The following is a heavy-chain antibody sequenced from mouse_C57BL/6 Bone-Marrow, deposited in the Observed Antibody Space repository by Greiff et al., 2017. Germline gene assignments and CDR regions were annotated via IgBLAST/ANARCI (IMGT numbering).Heavy chain of an antibody. Sequence: EVKLMESGGGLVKPGGSLKLSCAASGFTFSSYTMSWVRQTPEQRLEWVATISGGGGNTYYPDSVKGRFTISRDNAKNTLYLQMSSLRSEDTALYYCARRFPFDYWGQGTTLTVSS. CDR1: GFTFSSYT. V-gene: IGHV5-9*01. J-gene: IGHJ2*01. CDR2: ISGGGGNT. CDR3: ARRFPFDY.